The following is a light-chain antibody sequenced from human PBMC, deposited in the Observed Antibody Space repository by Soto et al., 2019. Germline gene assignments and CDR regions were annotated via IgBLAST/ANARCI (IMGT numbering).Light chain of an antibody. CDR2: SNN. J-gene: IGLJ1*01. CDR3: AAWDDSLNGLYV. CDR1: SSNIGSNN. V-gene: IGLV1-44*01. Sequence: QSVLTQPPSASGTPGQRVTISCSGSSSNIGSNNVNWFQQLPGTAPKLLIDSNNQRPSGVPDRFSGSKSGTSASLAISGLQSEDEADYYCAAWDDSLNGLYVFGTGTKVTVL.